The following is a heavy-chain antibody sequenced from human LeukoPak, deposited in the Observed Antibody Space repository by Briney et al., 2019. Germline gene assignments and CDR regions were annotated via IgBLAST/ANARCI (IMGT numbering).Heavy chain of an antibody. V-gene: IGHV4-39*07. J-gene: IGHJ5*02. CDR2: IYYSGST. CDR3: ARAYSSSWYYNWFDP. CDR1: GGSISSSSYY. D-gene: IGHD6-13*01. Sequence: SETLSLTCTVSGGSISSSSYYWGWIRQPPGKGLEWIGSIYYSGSTYYNPSLKSRVTISVDTSKNQFSLKLRSVTAADTAMYYCARAYSSSWYYNWFDPWGQGTLVTVSS.